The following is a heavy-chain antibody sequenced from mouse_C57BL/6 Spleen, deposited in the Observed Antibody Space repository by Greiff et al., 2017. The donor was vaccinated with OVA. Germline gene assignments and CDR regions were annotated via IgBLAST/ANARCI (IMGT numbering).Heavy chain of an antibody. Sequence: ESGPGLVKPSQSLSLTCSVTGYSITSGYYWNWIRQFPGNKLEWMGYISYDGSNNYNPSLKNRISITRDTSKNQFFLKLNSVTTEDTATYYCARDIYYEGTYWGQGTLVTVSA. V-gene: IGHV3-6*01. CDR1: GYSITSGYY. CDR3: ARDIYYEGTY. CDR2: ISYDGSN. J-gene: IGHJ3*01. D-gene: IGHD2-4*01.